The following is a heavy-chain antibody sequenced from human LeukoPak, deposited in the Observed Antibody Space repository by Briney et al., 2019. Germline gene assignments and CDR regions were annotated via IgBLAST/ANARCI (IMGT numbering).Heavy chain of an antibody. D-gene: IGHD5-24*01. CDR1: GGSISSSTW. J-gene: IGHJ4*02. V-gene: IGHV4-4*02. Sequence: SETLSLTCAVSGGSISSSTWWSWVRQPPGRGLGCIGEIHHSGTTNYNPSLKSRVTISVDKSKNQFSLNLSSVTAADTAVYYCARDRRDGYNSGFDYWGQGTLVTVSS. CDR3: ARDRRDGYNSGFDY. CDR2: IHHSGTT.